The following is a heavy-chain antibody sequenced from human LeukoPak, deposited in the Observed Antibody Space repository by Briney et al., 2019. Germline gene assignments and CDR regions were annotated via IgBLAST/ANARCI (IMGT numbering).Heavy chain of an antibody. CDR3: ASSYYYDSSGYYNTDAFDI. CDR1: GCSISSSSYY. CDR2: IYYSGST. Sequence: SETLSLTCTVSGCSISSSSYYWGWIRQPPGKGLEWIGSIYYSGSTYYNPSLKSRVTISVDTSKNQLSLKLSSVTAADTAVYYCASSYYYDSSGYYNTDAFDIWGQGTMVTVSS. D-gene: IGHD3-22*01. J-gene: IGHJ3*02. V-gene: IGHV4-39*01.